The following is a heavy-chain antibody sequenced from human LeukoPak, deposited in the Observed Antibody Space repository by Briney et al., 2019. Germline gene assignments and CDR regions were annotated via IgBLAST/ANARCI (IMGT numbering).Heavy chain of an antibody. D-gene: IGHD3-10*01. CDR3: AKGLRWFGDFYFNFFGY. J-gene: IGHJ4*02. Sequence: HPGGSLRLSCAASGFTFSSYGMHWVRQAPGKGLEWVAVISYDGSNKYYADSVKGRFTISRDNSKNTLYLQMNTLKTEDTAVYYCAKGLRWFGDFYFNFFGYWGQGILVTVSS. CDR1: GFTFSSYG. CDR2: ISYDGSNK. V-gene: IGHV3-30*18.